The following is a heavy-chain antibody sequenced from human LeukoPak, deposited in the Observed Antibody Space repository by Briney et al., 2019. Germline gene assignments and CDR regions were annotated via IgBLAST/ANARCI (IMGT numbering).Heavy chain of an antibody. V-gene: IGHV3-33*01. CDR1: GFTFSSYG. D-gene: IGHD3-22*01. J-gene: IGHJ4*02. CDR3: ARDAHYYDSSGYYASYYFDY. Sequence: GSLRLSCAASGFTFSSYGMHWVRQAPGKGLEWVAVIWYDGSNKYYADSVKGRFTISRDNSKNTLYLRMNSLRAEDTAVYYCARDAHYYDSSGYYASYYFDYWGQGTLVTVTS. CDR2: IWYDGSNK.